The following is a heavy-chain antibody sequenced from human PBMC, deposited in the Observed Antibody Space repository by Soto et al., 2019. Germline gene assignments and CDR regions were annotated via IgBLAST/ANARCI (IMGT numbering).Heavy chain of an antibody. CDR3: AKGGFWGVDY. V-gene: IGHV3-30*18. CDR1: GFTFSSYG. D-gene: IGHD3-16*01. CDR2: ISYDGSNK. Sequence: QVQLVESGGGVVQPGRSLRLSCAASGFTFSSYGMHWVRQAPGKGLEWVAVISYDGSNKYYADSVKGRFTISRDNSKNTLYLQMNSLRAEDTAVYYCAKGGFWGVDYWGQGTVVTVSS. J-gene: IGHJ4*02.